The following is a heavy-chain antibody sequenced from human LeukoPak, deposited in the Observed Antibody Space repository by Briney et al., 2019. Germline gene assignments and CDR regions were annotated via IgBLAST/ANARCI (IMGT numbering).Heavy chain of an antibody. J-gene: IGHJ5*02. CDR2: ISGSGGST. V-gene: IGHV3-23*01. Sequence: GGSLRLSCAASGFTFSSYAMSWVRQAPGKGLEWVSAISGSGGSTYYADPVKGRFTTSTDNSKNTLYLQMNSLRAEDTAVYYCANDGVPYPAGEFDPWGQGTLVTVSS. CDR3: ANDGVPYPAGEFDP. CDR1: GFTFSSYA. D-gene: IGHD3-10*01.